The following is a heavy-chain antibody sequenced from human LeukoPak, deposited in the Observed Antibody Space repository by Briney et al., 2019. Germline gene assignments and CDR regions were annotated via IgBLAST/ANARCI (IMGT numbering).Heavy chain of an antibody. J-gene: IGHJ5*02. CDR3: ARDPGIAAAGNWFDP. CDR2: IYYSGST. CDR1: GGSISSYY. Sequence: SETLSLTCTVSGGSISSYYWSWIRQPPGQGLEWIGYIYYSGSTNYNPSLKSRVTISVDTSKNQFSLKLSSVTAADTAVYYCARDPGIAAAGNWFDPWGQGTLVTVSS. V-gene: IGHV4-59*01. D-gene: IGHD6-13*01.